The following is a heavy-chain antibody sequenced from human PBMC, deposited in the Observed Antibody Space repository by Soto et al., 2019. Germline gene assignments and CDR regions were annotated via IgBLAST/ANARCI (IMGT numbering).Heavy chain of an antibody. Sequence: VQLVESGGGVVQPGRSLRLSCAASGFTFSNAYMAWVRQAPGMGLEWVSVIYDNGTTYYADSVKGRFTISRDTSTNTLSLQMDSLRAEDTAVYYCVRPLPSGRNYGLDVWGQGTTVTVSS. D-gene: IGHD3-10*01. CDR1: GFTFSNAY. CDR2: IYDNGTT. V-gene: IGHV3-66*04. J-gene: IGHJ6*02. CDR3: VRPLPSGRNYGLDV.